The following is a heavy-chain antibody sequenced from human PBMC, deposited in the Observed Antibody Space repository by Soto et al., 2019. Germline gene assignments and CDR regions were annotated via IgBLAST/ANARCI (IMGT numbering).Heavy chain of an antibody. J-gene: IGHJ4*02. Sequence: QITLKESGPTLVKPTQTLTLTCTFSGFSLSTSGEGVGWIRQPPGKALEWLALIYWDDDKRYSPSLKSRLTITKDTSKNQVVLTMTNMDPVDTATYYCAHYGGQWLGWHYWGQGTLVTVSS. V-gene: IGHV2-5*02. CDR3: AHYGGQWLGWHY. CDR1: GFSLSTSGEG. D-gene: IGHD6-19*01. CDR2: IYWDDDK.